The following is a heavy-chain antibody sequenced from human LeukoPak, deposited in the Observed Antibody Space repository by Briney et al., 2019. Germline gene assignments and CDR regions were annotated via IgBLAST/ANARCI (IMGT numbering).Heavy chain of an antibody. CDR2: IKNKNVGGTT. CDR3: ITEYYGSAMY. J-gene: IGHJ4*02. Sequence: PGGSLRISCAASGFXFSTAWISWVRQAPGKGLEWVGRIKNKNVGGTTEFTAPVKGRFTISRDDSKNTVYLQMNSLRTEDTAVYYCITEYYGSAMYWGQGALVTVSS. CDR1: GFXFSTAW. V-gene: IGHV3-15*01. D-gene: IGHD3-10*01.